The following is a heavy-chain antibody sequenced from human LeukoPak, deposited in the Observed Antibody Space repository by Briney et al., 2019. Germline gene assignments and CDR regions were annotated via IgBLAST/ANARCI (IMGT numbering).Heavy chain of an antibody. V-gene: IGHV4-34*03. CDR3: SGSYLYSYYYYMDV. D-gene: IGHD1-26*01. J-gene: IGHJ6*03. Sequence: SETLSLTCAVYGGSFSGYYWSWIRQPPGKGLEWIGEINHSGSTNYNPSLKSRVTISVDTSKNQFSLKLSSVTAADTAVYYCSGSYLYSYYYYMDVWGKGTTVTISS. CDR1: GGSFSGYY. CDR2: INHSGST.